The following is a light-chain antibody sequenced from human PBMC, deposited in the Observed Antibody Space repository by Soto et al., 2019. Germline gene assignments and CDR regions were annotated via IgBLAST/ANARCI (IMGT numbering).Light chain of an antibody. CDR1: QSVSSSY. CDR2: AAS. V-gene: IGKV3-20*01. CDR3: HQYGSSPRLFT. Sequence: EIVLTQSPGTLSLSPGERATLSCRASQSVSSSYLAWYQQKPGQAPRFLIYAASSWATGIPDRFSGSGSGTDFTLTISRLEPEDFAMYYCHQYGSSPRLFTFGPGTKVDIK. J-gene: IGKJ3*01.